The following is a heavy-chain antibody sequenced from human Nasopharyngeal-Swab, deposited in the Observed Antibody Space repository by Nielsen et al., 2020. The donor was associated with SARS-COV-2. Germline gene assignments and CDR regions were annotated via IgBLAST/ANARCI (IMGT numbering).Heavy chain of an antibody. CDR3: AKARRTDTYGYECFDS. V-gene: IGHV3-21*04. CDR2: ISGGSNYI. Sequence: GGSLRLSCAASGFTFSTYNMNWVRQAPGKGLEWVSSISGGSNYIYYADSLKGRFSIFRDNAKNSLYLQMNSLRADDTALYYCAKARRTDTYGYECFDSWGQGTLVTVSS. D-gene: IGHD5-18*01. CDR1: GFTFSTYN. J-gene: IGHJ4*02.